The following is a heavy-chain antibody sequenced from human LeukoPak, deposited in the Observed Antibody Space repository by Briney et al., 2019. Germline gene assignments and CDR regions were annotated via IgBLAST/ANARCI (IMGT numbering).Heavy chain of an antibody. V-gene: IGHV1-2*02. CDR2: INTNSGGT. D-gene: IGHD6-13*01. CDR1: GYTFIIHH. Sequence: ASVKVSCKASGYTFIIHHIQWVRQAPGQGLEWMGWINTNSGGTTYSQKFQGRITMTRDPSITTAYMELSSLRSDDTAVYYCARDYSTSSWDNWGQGTLVTVSS. J-gene: IGHJ4*02. CDR3: ARDYSTSSWDN.